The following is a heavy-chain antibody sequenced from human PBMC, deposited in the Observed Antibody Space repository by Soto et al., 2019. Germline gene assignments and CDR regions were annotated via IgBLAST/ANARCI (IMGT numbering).Heavy chain of an antibody. CDR1: GFTFSSYS. J-gene: IGHJ6*02. Sequence: PGGSLRLSCAASGFTFSSYSMNWVRQAPGKGLEWVSSISSSSSYIYYADSVKGRFTISRDNAKNSLYLQMNSLRAEDTAVYYCARDLEYYYDSSGYYYYYYGKDVWGQGTTVTVSS. CDR2: ISSSSSYI. D-gene: IGHD3-22*01. CDR3: ARDLEYYYDSSGYYYYYYGKDV. V-gene: IGHV3-21*01.